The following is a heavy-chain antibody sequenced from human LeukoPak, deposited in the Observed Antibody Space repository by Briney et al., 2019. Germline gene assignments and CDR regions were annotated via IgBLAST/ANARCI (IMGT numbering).Heavy chain of an antibody. D-gene: IGHD1-26*01. J-gene: IGHJ4*02. CDR1: GYTFTSYY. CDR3: AREPRPVGATSFGYYFDY. CDR2: INPSGGTT. V-gene: IGHV1-46*01. Sequence: GASVKVSCEASGYTFTSYYIHWVRQAPGQGLEWMGIINPSGGTTVYAQNFQGRAIMTRDTSTSTVHMDLSSLRSEDAAVYYCAREPRPVGATSFGYYFDYWGQGTLVTVSS.